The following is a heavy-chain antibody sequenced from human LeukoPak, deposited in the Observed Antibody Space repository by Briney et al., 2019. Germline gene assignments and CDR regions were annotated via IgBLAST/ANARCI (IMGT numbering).Heavy chain of an antibody. D-gene: IGHD3-22*01. Sequence: GGSLRLSCAASGFTFSSYAMSWVRQAPGKGLEWVSAISGSGGSTYYADSVKGRFTISRDNSKNTLYLQMNSLRAEDTAVYYCTQTSDYYDSSGYSSWGQGTLVTVSS. CDR1: GFTFSSYA. CDR3: TQTSDYYDSSGYSS. V-gene: IGHV3-23*01. CDR2: ISGSGGST. J-gene: IGHJ5*02.